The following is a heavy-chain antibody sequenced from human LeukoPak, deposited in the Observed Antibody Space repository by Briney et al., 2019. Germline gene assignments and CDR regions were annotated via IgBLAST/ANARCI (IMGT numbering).Heavy chain of an antibody. D-gene: IGHD3-22*01. CDR3: ATSGSGYYYEFDY. Sequence: ASVKVSCKVPGYTLTELSMHWVRQAPGKGLEWMGGFDPEDGETIYAQKFQGRVTMTEDTSTDTAYMELSSLRSEDTAVYYCATSGSGYYYEFDYWGQGTLVTVSS. CDR2: FDPEDGET. CDR1: GYTLTELS. V-gene: IGHV1-24*01. J-gene: IGHJ4*02.